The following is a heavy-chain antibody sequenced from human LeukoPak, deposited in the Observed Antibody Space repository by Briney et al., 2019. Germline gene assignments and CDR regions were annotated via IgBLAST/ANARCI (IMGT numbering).Heavy chain of an antibody. CDR2: ISSSDNTM. D-gene: IGHD3-22*01. CDR3: ARLLYYDSNGYSY. CDR1: GFTFSSNW. V-gene: IGHV3-48*03. J-gene: IGHJ4*02. Sequence: GGSLRLSCAASGFTFSSNWMSWVRQAPGKGLEWISYISSSDNTMYYADSVKGRFTISRDNAKNSLYLQMNSLRAEDTAIYYCARLLYYDSNGYSYWGQGTLVTVSS.